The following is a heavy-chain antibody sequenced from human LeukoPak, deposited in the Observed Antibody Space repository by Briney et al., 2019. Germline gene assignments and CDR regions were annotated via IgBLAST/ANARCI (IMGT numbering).Heavy chain of an antibody. Sequence: ASVKVSCKTSGYTCSRYGFSWVRQAPGQGLEWSGWIGVFNGNRNYAKSVQGRITLTADTSTNTTYMELRSLTSDDTAVYFCGRDWDWHVQFWGQGTLITVSS. J-gene: IGHJ4*02. CDR2: IGVFNGNR. CDR3: GRDWDWHVQF. CDR1: GYTCSRYG. V-gene: IGHV1-18*01. D-gene: IGHD1-26*01.